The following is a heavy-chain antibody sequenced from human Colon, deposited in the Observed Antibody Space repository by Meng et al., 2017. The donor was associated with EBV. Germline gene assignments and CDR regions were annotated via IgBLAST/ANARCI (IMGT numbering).Heavy chain of an antibody. V-gene: IGHV4-34*12. CDR3: ARRPTGIDY. J-gene: IGHJ4*02. D-gene: IGHD2-8*02. CDR2: IIHGVSP. Sequence: VHLQRWGPGLLTPMETLSLACAGNVGSLSGSYLYWIRQPPGKGLEWIGEIIHGVSPSYNPSLNSRVTISIDTSKNQLCLMLSSVTAADTAVYYCARRPTGIDYWGQGTLVTVSS. CDR1: VGSLSGSY.